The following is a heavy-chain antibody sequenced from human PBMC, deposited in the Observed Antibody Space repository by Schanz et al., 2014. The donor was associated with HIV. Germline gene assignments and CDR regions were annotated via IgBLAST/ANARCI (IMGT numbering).Heavy chain of an antibody. CDR2: ISSSGGYI. J-gene: IGHJ6*02. V-gene: IGHV3-21*01. CDR1: GFPFSSYA. CDR3: ARVEGPPTFYYYYYGSDV. Sequence: EVQLLESGGDLVQPGGSLRLSCTGSGFPFSSYAINWVRQAPGKGLEWLSSISSSGGYIYYADSVKGRFTISRDNSKNTLFLQMNSLRAEDTAVYYCARVEGPPTFYYYYYGSDVWGQGTAVTVSS. D-gene: IGHD4-4*01.